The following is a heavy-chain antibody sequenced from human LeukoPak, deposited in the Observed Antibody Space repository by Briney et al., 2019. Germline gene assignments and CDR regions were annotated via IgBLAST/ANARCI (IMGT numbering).Heavy chain of an antibody. CDR3: ATLEDYGDYGDY. Sequence: GGSLRLSCTVSGSTFGDYAMHWVRQAPGRGLEWVSGIVGSCPDTYYADSVNGRFTISRDNAKKSLYLQMNSLRAEDTAVYYCATLEDYGDYGDYWGQGTLVTVSS. V-gene: IGHV3-21*01. CDR1: GSTFGDYA. D-gene: IGHD4-17*01. J-gene: IGHJ4*02. CDR2: IVGSCPDT.